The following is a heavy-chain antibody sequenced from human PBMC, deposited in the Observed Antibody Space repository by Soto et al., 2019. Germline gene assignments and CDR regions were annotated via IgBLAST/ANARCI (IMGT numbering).Heavy chain of an antibody. J-gene: IGHJ3*02. V-gene: IGHV1-69*04. Sequence: ASVKVSCKASGGTFSSYTISWVRQAPGQGLEWMGRIIPILGIANYAQKFQGRVTITADKSTSTAYMELSSLRSEDTAVYYCARDPNQITVTDDAFDIWGQGTMVT. CDR1: GGTFSSYT. CDR2: IIPILGIA. CDR3: ARDPNQITVTDDAFDI. D-gene: IGHD4-17*01.